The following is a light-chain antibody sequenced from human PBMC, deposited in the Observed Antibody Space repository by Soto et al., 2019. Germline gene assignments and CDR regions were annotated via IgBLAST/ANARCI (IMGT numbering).Light chain of an antibody. CDR2: DAS. Sequence: EVVLTQSPATLSLSPGERASLSCRASQSVSAYLVWYQQKPGQSPRLLIFDASTRATGIPARFSGSGSGTDFTLTISNLEPEDSAVYYCQHRDTFGQGTKLEIK. J-gene: IGKJ2*01. V-gene: IGKV3-11*01. CDR3: QHRDT. CDR1: QSVSAY.